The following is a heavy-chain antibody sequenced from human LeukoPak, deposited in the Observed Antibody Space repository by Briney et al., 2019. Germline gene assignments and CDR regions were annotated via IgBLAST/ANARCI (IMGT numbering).Heavy chain of an antibody. J-gene: IGHJ4*02. CDR2: ISSSGSTT. CDR3: ARGGGYCSGGSCYCY. CDR1: GFTFSSYE. D-gene: IGHD2-15*01. V-gene: IGHV3-48*03. Sequence: GGSLRLSCAASGFTFSSYEMTWVRQAPGKGLEWVSYISSSGSTTYYADSVKGRFTISRDKAKNSLYLQMNSLRAEDTAVYYCARGGGYCSGGSCYCYWGQGTLVTVSS.